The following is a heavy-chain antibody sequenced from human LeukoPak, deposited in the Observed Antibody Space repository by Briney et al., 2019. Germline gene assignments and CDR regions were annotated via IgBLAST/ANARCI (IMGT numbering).Heavy chain of an antibody. CDR1: GFTFDDYA. CDR3: AKALVGAIDY. J-gene: IGHJ4*02. CDR2: ISWNSGSI. D-gene: IGHD1-26*01. Sequence: GRSLRLSCAASGFTFDDYAMHWVRQAPGKGLEWVSGISWNSGSIGYADSVKGRFTISRDNAKNSLYLQMNSLRAEDTALYYCAKALVGAIDYWGQGTLVTVSP. V-gene: IGHV3-9*01.